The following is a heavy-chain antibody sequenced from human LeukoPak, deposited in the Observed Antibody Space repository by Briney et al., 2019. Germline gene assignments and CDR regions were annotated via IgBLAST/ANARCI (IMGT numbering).Heavy chain of an antibody. CDR1: GYSFTRNW. Sequence: GESLKISCKASGYSFTRNWIGWVRQLPGKGLEWMGIIFPADSDTRYSPSFQGQVSISADKSISTAYLQWSSLKASDTAIYYCARQGPSDYWGQGTLVTVSS. J-gene: IGHJ4*02. V-gene: IGHV5-51*01. CDR2: IFPADSDT. CDR3: ARQGPSDY.